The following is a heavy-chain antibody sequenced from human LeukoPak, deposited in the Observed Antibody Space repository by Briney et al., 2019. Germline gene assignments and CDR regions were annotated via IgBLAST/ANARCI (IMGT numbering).Heavy chain of an antibody. D-gene: IGHD3-10*01. CDR2: IYYSGST. V-gene: IGHV4-59*08. J-gene: IGHJ4*02. CDR3: ARHDGYYGSGAMSEGHFDY. Sequence: SETLSLTCTVSGGSISSYYWSWIRQPPGKGLEWIGYIYYSGSTNYNPSLKSRVTISVDTSKNQFSLKLTSVTAADTAVYYCARHDGYYGSGAMSEGHFDYWGQGTLVTVSS. CDR1: GGSISSYY.